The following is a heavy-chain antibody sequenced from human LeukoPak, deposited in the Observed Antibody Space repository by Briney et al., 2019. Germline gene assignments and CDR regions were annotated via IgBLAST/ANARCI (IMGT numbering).Heavy chain of an antibody. D-gene: IGHD3-10*01. J-gene: IGHJ3*02. V-gene: IGHV1-69*05. CDR1: GGTFSSYA. CDR2: IIPIFGTA. Sequence: GASVRVSCKASGGTFSSYAISWVRQAPGQGLEWMGGIIPIFGTANYAQKFQGRVTITTDESTSTAYMELSSLRSEDTAVYYCARAPSGAFDIWGQGTMVTVSS. CDR3: ARAPSGAFDI.